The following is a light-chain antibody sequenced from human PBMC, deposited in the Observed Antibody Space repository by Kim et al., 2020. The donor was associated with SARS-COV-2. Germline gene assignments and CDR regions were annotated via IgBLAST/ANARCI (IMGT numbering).Light chain of an antibody. V-gene: IGLV1-44*01. CDR2: SND. CDR3: VAWDDSLDAYV. J-gene: IGLJ1*01. Sequence: GPSLTISCSGSNSNRGGNTFSWYQQLPEPAPRLLMYSNDQRPSGVPDRVSGSKSGTSASLAISGLQSEDEADYYCVAWDDSLDAYVFGSGTQLTVL. CDR1: NSNRGGNT.